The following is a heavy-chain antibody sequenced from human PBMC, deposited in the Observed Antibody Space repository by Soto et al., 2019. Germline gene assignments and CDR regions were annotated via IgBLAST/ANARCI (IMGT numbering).Heavy chain of an antibody. CDR1: VGSIRNRDYY. Sequence: LSLTCTVSVGSIRNRDYYWIWIRQTPGKVLEWIGSIYYSGTTQNNTSLKSPVYVSIDTYKNQFSLKLTSVTAADTSVYYCARSRGRQDHWFYYGMDVWGQGTTVTVSS. V-gene: IGHV4-30-4*01. CDR3: ARSRGRQDHWFYYGMDV. J-gene: IGHJ6*02. CDR2: IYYSGTT. D-gene: IGHD3-10*01.